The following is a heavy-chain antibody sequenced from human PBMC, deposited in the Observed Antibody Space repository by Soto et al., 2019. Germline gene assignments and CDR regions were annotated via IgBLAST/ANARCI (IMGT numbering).Heavy chain of an antibody. CDR2: IWYDGSNK. D-gene: IGHD3-22*01. CDR1: GFTFSSYG. V-gene: IGHV3-33*01. Sequence: QVQLVESGGGVVQSGRSLRLSCAASGFTFSSYGMHWVRQAPGKGLEWVAVIWYDGSNKYYADSVKGRFTISRDNSKNTLYLQMNSLRAEDTAVYYCARDYYKYYDSSGYYRSPAYWGQGTLVTVSS. J-gene: IGHJ4*02. CDR3: ARDYYKYYDSSGYYRSPAY.